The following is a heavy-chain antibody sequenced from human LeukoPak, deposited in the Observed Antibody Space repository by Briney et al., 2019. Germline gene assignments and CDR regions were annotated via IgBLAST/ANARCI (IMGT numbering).Heavy chain of an antibody. J-gene: IGHJ4*02. Sequence: ASVKVSCKASGGTFSSYAISWVRQATGQGLEWMGWMNPNSGNTGYAQKFQGRVTMTRNTSISTAYMELSSLRSEDTAVYYCVRTTSSGSSNFDYWGQGTLVTVSS. V-gene: IGHV1-8*02. CDR2: MNPNSGNT. CDR1: GGTFSSYA. D-gene: IGHD6-25*01. CDR3: VRTTSSGSSNFDY.